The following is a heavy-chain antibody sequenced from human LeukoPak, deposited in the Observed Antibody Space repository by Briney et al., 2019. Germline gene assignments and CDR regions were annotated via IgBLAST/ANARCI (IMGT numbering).Heavy chain of an antibody. J-gene: IGHJ5*02. CDR3: ARGTITMLRGLIIRFNWFDP. CDR2: MTPNSGNT. CDR1: GYTFTSYD. D-gene: IGHD3-10*01. Sequence: GASVKVSCKASGYTFTSYDINWVRQAPGQGLEWMGWMTPNSGNTGSAQKFQGRVTMTRNTSISTAYVELTSLRSEDTAVYYCARGTITMLRGLIIRFNWFDPWGQGTLVTVSS. V-gene: IGHV1-8*01.